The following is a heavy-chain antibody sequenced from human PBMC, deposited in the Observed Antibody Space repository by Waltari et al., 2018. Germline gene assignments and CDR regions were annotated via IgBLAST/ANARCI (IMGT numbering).Heavy chain of an antibody. CDR3: ARPFRSGWYDGSFDI. J-gene: IGHJ3*02. D-gene: IGHD6-19*01. CDR1: GFNFSSYW. CDR2: IKQDGSAK. V-gene: IGHV3-7*04. Sequence: EVQLVESGGGLVQPGGSLRLSCAASGFNFSSYWMTWVRQAPGKGLEWVANIKQDGSAKSYVDSVKGRFVISRDNAENSLSLQMNSLKAEDTAVYYCARPFRSGWYDGSFDIWGQGTMVTVSS.